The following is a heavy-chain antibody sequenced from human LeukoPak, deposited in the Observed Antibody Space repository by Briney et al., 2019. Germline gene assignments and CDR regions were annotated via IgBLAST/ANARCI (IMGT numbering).Heavy chain of an antibody. CDR2: ISGSGGST. Sequence: PGGSLRLSCAASGFTFSTYAMSWVRQAPGKGLEWVSAISGSGGSTYYADSVKGRFTISRDNSKNTLYLQINRLRAEDTAVYYCAKDRSGPTGSFGYWGQGTLVTVSS. V-gene: IGHV3-23*01. D-gene: IGHD1-1*01. CDR3: AKDRSGPTGSFGY. J-gene: IGHJ4*02. CDR1: GFTFSTYA.